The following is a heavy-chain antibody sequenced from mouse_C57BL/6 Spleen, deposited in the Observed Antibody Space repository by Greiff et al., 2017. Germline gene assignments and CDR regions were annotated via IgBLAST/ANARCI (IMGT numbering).Heavy chain of an antibody. CDR3: ARDSYYDYDGAMDY. D-gene: IGHD2-4*01. CDR2: ISDGGSYT. V-gene: IGHV5-4*01. J-gene: IGHJ4*01. Sequence: EVQGVESGGGLVKPGGSLKLSCAASGFTVSSDAMSWVRQTPEKRLEWVATISDGGSYTYYPDNVKGRFTISRDNAKNNLYLQMSHLKSEDTAMYYCARDSYYDYDGAMDYWGQGTSVTVSS. CDR1: GFTVSSDA.